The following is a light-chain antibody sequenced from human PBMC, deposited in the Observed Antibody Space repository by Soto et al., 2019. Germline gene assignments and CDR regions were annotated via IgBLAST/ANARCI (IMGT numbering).Light chain of an antibody. J-gene: IGLJ2*01. CDR3: QLYDSGLSAVV. CDR2: GNI. CDR1: NSNIGAGYL. V-gene: IGLV1-40*01. Sequence: QSVLTQPPSVSGAPGQRVTISCTGSNSNIGAGYLVHWYQQLPGTAPKLLIYGNINRPSGVPDRFSGSKSGTSASLAITGLQGEDEADYYCQLYDSGLSAVVFGGGTKLTVL.